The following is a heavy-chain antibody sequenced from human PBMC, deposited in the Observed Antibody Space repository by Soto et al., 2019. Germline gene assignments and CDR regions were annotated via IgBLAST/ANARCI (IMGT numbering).Heavy chain of an antibody. CDR2: MSSNGVGT. J-gene: IGHJ6*03. CDR1: GFTLSGYA. V-gene: IGHV3-64*01. Sequence: EVQLAESGGGLAQPGGSLRLSCAASGFTLSGYAMDGVRQAPGKGLEYVSGMSSNGVGTYYANSVQGRFTISRDNSKNTVYLQMGILRPEDMAVYYCARRARPDFYYMDVWGKGTTVTVSS. D-gene: IGHD6-6*01. CDR3: ARRARPDFYYMDV.